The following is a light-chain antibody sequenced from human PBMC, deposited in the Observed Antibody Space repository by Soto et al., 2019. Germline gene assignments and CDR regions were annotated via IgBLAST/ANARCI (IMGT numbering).Light chain of an antibody. Sequence: EIVLTQSPGTLSLSPGERATRSCRASQSVSSSYLAWYQQKPGQAPRLLIYGASSRATGIPDRFSGSGSGTDFTLTISRLEPEDFAVYYCQQYDSSRTFGQGTKVEIK. J-gene: IGKJ1*01. CDR3: QQYDSSRT. CDR1: QSVSSSY. CDR2: GAS. V-gene: IGKV3-20*01.